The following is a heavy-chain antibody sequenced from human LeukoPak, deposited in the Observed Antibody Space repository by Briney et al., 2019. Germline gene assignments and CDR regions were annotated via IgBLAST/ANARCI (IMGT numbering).Heavy chain of an antibody. J-gene: IGHJ4*02. V-gene: IGHV4-59*08. D-gene: IGHD6-19*01. CDR3: ASTMPDSSGWSLDY. Sequence: ETLSLTCSVSGGSISSYYWSWVRQPPGKALEWIGYMYYTGSTNYNPSLKSRVSISVDTSKNQVSLKLNSVTAADTAVYYCASTMPDSSGWSLDYWGQGTLVTVSS. CDR2: MYYTGST. CDR1: GGSISSYY.